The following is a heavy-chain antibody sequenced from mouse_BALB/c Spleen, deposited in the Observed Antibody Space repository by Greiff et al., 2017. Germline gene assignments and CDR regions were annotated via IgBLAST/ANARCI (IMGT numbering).Heavy chain of an antibody. J-gene: IGHJ2*01. V-gene: IGHV5-6*02. D-gene: IGHD2-10*02. CDR3: ARQSYGNLDY. CDR1: GFTFSSYG. Sequence: EVMLVESGGDLVKPGGSLKLSCAASGFTFSSYGMSWVRQTPDKRLEWVATISSGGSYTYYPDSVKGRFTISRDNAKNTLYLQMSSLKSEDTAMYYCARQSYGNLDYWGQGTTLTVSS. CDR2: ISSGGSYT.